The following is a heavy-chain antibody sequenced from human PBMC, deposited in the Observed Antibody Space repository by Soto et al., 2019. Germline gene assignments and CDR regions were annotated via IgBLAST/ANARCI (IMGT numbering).Heavy chain of an antibody. Sequence: ASVKVSCKASGGTFSSYAISWVRQAPGQGLEWMGGIIPIFGTANYAQKFQGRVTITADESTSTAYMELSSLRSEDTAVYYCARLCSGGSCYSPYYYYGMDVWGQGTTVTVSS. CDR2: IIPIFGTA. D-gene: IGHD2-15*01. V-gene: IGHV1-69*13. CDR1: GGTFSSYA. J-gene: IGHJ6*02. CDR3: ARLCSGGSCYSPYYYYGMDV.